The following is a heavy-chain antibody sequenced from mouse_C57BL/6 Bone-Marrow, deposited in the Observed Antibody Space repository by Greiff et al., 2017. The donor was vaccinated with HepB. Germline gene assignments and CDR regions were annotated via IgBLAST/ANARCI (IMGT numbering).Heavy chain of an antibody. Sequence: EVKLMESGGDLVKPGGSLKLSCAASGFTFSSYGMSWVRQTPDKRLEWVATISSGGSYTYYPDSVKGRFTISRDNAKNTLYLQMSSLKSEDTAMYYCARLNGDVWGTGTTVTVSS. CDR3: ARLNGDV. J-gene: IGHJ1*03. CDR1: GFTFSSYG. CDR2: ISSGGSYT. V-gene: IGHV5-6*01.